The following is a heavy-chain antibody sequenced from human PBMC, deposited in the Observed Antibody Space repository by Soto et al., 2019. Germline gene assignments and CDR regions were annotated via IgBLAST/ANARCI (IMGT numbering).Heavy chain of an antibody. CDR2: IYYSGST. J-gene: IGHJ3*02. V-gene: IGHV4-30-2*01. D-gene: IGHD3-10*02. CDR1: DGSISSGDYS. Sequence: QLQLQESGSGLVKPSQTLSLTCAVSDGSISSGDYSWSWIRQPPGKGLEWIGYIYYSGSTYYNPSLKIRVTISVDRSKNQFSLELSSVTSADAAVTFCASMSPTMFPAFDIWGQGTMVTVSS. CDR3: ASMSPTMFPAFDI.